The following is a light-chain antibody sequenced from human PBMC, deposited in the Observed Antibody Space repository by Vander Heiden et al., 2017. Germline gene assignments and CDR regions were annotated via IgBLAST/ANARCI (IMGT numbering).Light chain of an antibody. V-gene: IGLV3-21*02. J-gene: IGLJ3*02. CDR1: RIRSKS. CDR2: DGS. Sequence: YALPQPPSVSVAPGQTARIACGGSRIRSKSGHWYQQKPRPAPVLVVYDGSDRPSGIPERVSGSDSGTTATLTNSRVEAGDEADDDCQVWDSSSDRVFGGGTKLTVL. CDR3: QVWDSSSDRV.